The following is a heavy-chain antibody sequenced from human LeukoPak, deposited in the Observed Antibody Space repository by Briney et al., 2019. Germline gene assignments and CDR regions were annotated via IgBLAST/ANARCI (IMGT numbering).Heavy chain of an antibody. J-gene: IGHJ4*02. CDR2: IRGSGGST. D-gene: IGHD6-19*01. Sequence: GGSLRLSCAASRFTFSSYAMSWPRQAPGKGLEWVSPIRGSGGSTYYADAVKGRFTISRDNSKNTVYLQMNSLRAEDTAVYYCAKPAQEIAVASRGGKCFDYWGQGTLVTVSS. CDR1: RFTFSSYA. V-gene: IGHV3-23*01. CDR3: AKPAQEIAVASRGGKCFDY.